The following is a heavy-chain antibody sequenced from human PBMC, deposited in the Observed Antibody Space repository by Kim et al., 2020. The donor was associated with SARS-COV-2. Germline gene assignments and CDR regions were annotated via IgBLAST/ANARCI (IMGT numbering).Heavy chain of an antibody. CDR2: ISQIGST. V-gene: IGHV4-34*01. D-gene: IGHD6-25*01. CDR1: GGSFGGDY. J-gene: IGHJ4*02. Sequence: SETLSLTCAVHGGSFGGDYWSWIRQPPGKGLEWIGEISQIGSTTYNSSLKSRVTISVDTSTNQFSLRLSLVTAADTALYFCARGLGLAAAGPFASWGQGTLVTVSS. CDR3: ARGLGLAAAGPFAS.